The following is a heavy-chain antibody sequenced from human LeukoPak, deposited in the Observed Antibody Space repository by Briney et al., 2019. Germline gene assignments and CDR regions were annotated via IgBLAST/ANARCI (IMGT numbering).Heavy chain of an antibody. CDR2: INEDGSQT. Sequence: TGGSLRLSRAASGFTFINYWMDWVRQAPGKGLEWVANINEDGSQTNYVDSVKGRFTISRDNAKNSLYLQMTSLGAEDTALYYCARNRGWQTFDFWGQGTLVAVSS. V-gene: IGHV3-7*01. D-gene: IGHD5-24*01. CDR1: GFTFINYW. CDR3: ARNRGWQTFDF. J-gene: IGHJ4*02.